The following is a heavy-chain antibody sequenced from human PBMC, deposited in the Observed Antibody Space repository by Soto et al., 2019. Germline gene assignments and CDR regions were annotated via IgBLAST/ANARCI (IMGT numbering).Heavy chain of an antibody. J-gene: IGHJ5*02. D-gene: IGHD7-27*01. Sequence: ASVKVSCKASGYTFTGYYMHWVRQAPGQGLEWMGWINPNSGGTNYAQKFQGWITMTRDTSISTAYMELSRLRSDDTAVYYCATSLTGFWWFDPWREGTLVTVSS. CDR3: ATSLTGFWWFDP. V-gene: IGHV1-2*04. CDR1: GYTFTGYY. CDR2: INPNSGGT.